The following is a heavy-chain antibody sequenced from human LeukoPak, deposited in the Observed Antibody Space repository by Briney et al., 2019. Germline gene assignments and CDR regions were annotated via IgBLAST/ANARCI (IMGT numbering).Heavy chain of an antibody. CDR3: AREGGTGWVDY. V-gene: IGHV4-59*01. J-gene: IGHJ4*02. CDR2: IYYSGST. D-gene: IGHD2-15*01. CDR1: GGSISSYY. Sequence: SETLSLTCTVSGGSISSYYWSWIRQPPGKGLEWIGYIYYSGSTNYNPSLKSRVTISVDTSKNQFSLKLSSVTAADTAVYYCAREGGTGWVDYWGQGTLVTVSS.